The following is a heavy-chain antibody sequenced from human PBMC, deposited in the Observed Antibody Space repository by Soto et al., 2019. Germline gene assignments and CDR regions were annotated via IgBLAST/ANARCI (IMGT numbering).Heavy chain of an antibody. CDR3: TRDGEPL. CDR1: GFTFSTYT. D-gene: IGHD3-3*01. Sequence: GGSLRLSCAASGFTFSTYTLNRVRQAPGKGLEWVSSISTSGDSTYYEDSLRGRFTISRDNARASLYLQMDSLRVEDTAMYYCTRDGEPLWGQGTMVTVSS. J-gene: IGHJ3*01. CDR2: ISTSGDST. V-gene: IGHV3-21*01.